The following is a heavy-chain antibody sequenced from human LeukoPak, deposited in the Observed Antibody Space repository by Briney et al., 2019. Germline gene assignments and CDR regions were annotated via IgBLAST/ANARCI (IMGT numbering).Heavy chain of an antibody. J-gene: IGHJ6*02. CDR2: IRSKANTYAT. CDR3: SAAVGTDFYDYGMDV. D-gene: IGHD6-13*01. CDR1: GFTFSGSA. Sequence: PGGSLRLSCAASGFTFSGSAMHWVRQASGKGLEWVGRIRSKANTYATAYAASVKGRFSISRDDSKNTAYLQLSSLKTEDTAVYYCSAAVGTDFYDYGMDVWGQGTTVTVSS. V-gene: IGHV3-73*01.